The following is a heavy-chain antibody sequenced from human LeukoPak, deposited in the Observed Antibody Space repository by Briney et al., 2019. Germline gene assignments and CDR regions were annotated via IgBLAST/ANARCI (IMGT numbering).Heavy chain of an antibody. V-gene: IGHV3-74*01. J-gene: IGHJ4*02. CDR1: GFNLRTYW. D-gene: IGHD6-19*01. CDR3: AKDLIWLAYYFDY. CDR2: INGEGSRI. Sequence: SGGSLRLSCAVTGFNLRTYWIHWVRHSPGRGLEWVARINGEGSRISYADSVRGRFTISRDNAKNTAYLQMNSLRAEDTAVYYCAKDLIWLAYYFDYWGQGTLVTVSS.